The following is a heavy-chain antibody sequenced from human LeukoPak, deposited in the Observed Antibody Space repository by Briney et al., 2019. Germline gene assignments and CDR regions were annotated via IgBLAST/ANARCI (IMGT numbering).Heavy chain of an antibody. J-gene: IGHJ4*02. V-gene: IGHV4-34*01. CDR2: INHSGST. CDR1: CGSFSGYY. Sequence: PSETLSLTCAVYCGSFSGYYWSWIRQPPGKGLEWIGEINHSGSTNYNPSLKSRVPIPVATSKNQFSLKLSSVTAADPAAYSCARASIRGDDYWGQGTLVTVSS. D-gene: IGHD3-10*01. CDR3: ARASIRGDDY.